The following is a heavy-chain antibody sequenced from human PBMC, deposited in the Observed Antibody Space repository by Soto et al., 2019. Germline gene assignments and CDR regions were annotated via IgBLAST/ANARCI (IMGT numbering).Heavy chain of an antibody. CDR1: GFTYTNYW. CDR2: IKQDGGEE. CDR3: TRGIRGSSGWSYYYGMDV. V-gene: IGHV3-7*03. Sequence: GGSLRLSCGPSGFTYTNYWMSWVRQAPGKGLEWVANIKQDGGEEYYVDSVKGRFTISRDNAKNSLYLQMTSLRAEDTAVYYCTRGIRGSSGWSYYYGMDVWGQGTTVTVSS. D-gene: IGHD6-19*01. J-gene: IGHJ6*02.